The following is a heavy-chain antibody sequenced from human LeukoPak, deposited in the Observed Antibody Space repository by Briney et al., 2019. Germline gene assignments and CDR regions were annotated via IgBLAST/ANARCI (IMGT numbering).Heavy chain of an antibody. V-gene: IGHV3-53*01. CDR1: GFTVSSNS. J-gene: IGHJ4*02. D-gene: IGHD4/OR15-4a*01. Sequence: GGSLRLSCTVSGFTVSSNSMSWVRQAPGKGLEWVSFIYSDNTHYSDSVKGRFTISRDNSKNTQSLQMNSLRAEDTAVYYCARRAGAYSHPYDYWGQGTLVTVSS. CDR2: IYSDNT. CDR3: ARRAGAYSHPYDY.